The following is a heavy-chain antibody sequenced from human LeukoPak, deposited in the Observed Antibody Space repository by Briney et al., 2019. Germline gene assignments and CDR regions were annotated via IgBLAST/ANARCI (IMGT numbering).Heavy chain of an antibody. J-gene: IGHJ2*01. D-gene: IGHD2-15*01. CDR2: ISGDGGSP. V-gene: IGHV3-43*02. CDR3: AKDIGCSGGSCYSTGYFDL. Sequence: PGGSLRLSCAASGFTFDDYAMHWVRQAPGKGLEWVSRISGDGGSPYYADSVKGRITLSRDNGKKSVYLQMNMLSTEDTALYYCAKDIGCSGGSCYSTGYFDLWGRGTLVTVS. CDR1: GFTFDDYA.